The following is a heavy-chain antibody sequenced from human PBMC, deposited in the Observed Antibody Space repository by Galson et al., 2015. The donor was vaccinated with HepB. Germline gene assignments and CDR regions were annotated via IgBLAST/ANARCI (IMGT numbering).Heavy chain of an antibody. D-gene: IGHD3-3*01. V-gene: IGHV3-30*04. CDR3: ARVVVLSETYLGQEDLDP. J-gene: IGHJ5*02. CDR2: MSFDGRNE. CDR1: GFDFNAYA. Sequence: SLRLSCAASGFDFNAYAMHWVRQAPGKGLEWLSVMSFDGRNEYYADTVKGRFTISRDSSKNTLFLQMDRLRPEDTAVYYCARVVVLSETYLGQEDLDPWGQGTLVTVSS.